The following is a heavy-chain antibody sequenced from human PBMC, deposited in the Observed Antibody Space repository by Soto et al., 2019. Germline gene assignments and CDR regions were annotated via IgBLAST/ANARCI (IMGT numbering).Heavy chain of an antibody. J-gene: IGHJ4*02. Sequence: SETLSLTCTVSGGSISSSSYYWGWIRQPPGKGLEWIGSIYYSGSTYYNPSLKSRVTISVDTSKNQFSLKLSPVTAADTAVYYCARPLYSSGWYIDYWGQGTLVTVSS. D-gene: IGHD6-19*01. CDR3: ARPLYSSGWYIDY. CDR2: IYYSGST. V-gene: IGHV4-39*01. CDR1: GGSISSSSYY.